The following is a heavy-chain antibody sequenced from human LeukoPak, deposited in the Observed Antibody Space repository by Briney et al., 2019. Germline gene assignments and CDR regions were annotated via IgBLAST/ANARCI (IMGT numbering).Heavy chain of an antibody. CDR1: GGSTTTTNS. Sequence: SGTPSLTPGLSGGSTTTTNSWSWARQPPGRGLKWIGEISLSGYTGFNPSLRGRVTMSLDESKNHLSLTLTSVTAADTAIYYCSGESGPYSPFGHWGQGILVTVTT. D-gene: IGHD1-26*01. CDR3: SGESGPYSPFGH. CDR2: ISLSGYT. J-gene: IGHJ4*02. V-gene: IGHV4-4*02.